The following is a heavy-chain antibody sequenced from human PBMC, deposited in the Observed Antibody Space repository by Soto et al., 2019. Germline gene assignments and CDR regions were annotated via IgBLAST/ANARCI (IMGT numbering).Heavy chain of an antibody. CDR1: GFTFSTYW. V-gene: IGHV3-7*01. D-gene: IGHD3-16*01. J-gene: IGHJ4*02. CDR2: INQDGSER. CDR3: VCGGNFFVY. Sequence: EVQLVESGGGLVQPGGSLRLPCAASGFTFSTYWMTWVRQPPGKGLEWVASINQDGSERYYVDSVMGRFTISRDNAKNSLYLQMNSLRAEDTAVYYCVCGGNFFVYWGQGTLVTVSP.